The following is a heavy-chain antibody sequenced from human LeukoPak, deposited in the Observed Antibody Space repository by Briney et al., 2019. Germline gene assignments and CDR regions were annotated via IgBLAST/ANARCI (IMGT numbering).Heavy chain of an antibody. D-gene: IGHD2-21*02. CDR1: GFTFSWYG. CDR3: VKDLSDRDVDY. J-gene: IGHJ4*02. CDR2: ISKNGGNT. V-gene: IGHV3-64D*06. Sequence: PGGSLRLSCLGSGFTFSWYGMNWVRQAPGRGLEYVSAISKNGGNTYYVDSVKGRFTISGDNSKNTLYLQMNSLRVEDTAVYFCVKDLSDRDVDYWGQGTLVTVSS.